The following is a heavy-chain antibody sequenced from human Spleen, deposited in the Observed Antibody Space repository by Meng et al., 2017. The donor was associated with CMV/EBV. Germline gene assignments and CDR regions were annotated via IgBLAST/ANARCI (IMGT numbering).Heavy chain of an antibody. CDR3: ARVWGSGYFDY. V-gene: IGHV3-7*01. J-gene: IGHJ4*02. CDR2: IKQDGSEK. CDR1: GFTFSSYW. D-gene: IGHD6-19*01. Sequence: GESLKISCAASGFTFSSYWMSWVRQAPGKGLEWVANIKQDGSEKYYVDSVKGRFTISRDNAKNSLYLQMNSLRAEDTAVYFCARVWGSGYFDYWGRGTLVTVSS.